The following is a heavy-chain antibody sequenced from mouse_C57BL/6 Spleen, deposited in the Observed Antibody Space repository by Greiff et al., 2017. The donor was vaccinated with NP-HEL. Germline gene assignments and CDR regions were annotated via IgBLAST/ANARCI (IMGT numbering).Heavy chain of an antibody. CDR1: GYTFTSYW. Sequence: QVQLQQPGAELVRPGSSVKLSCKASGYTFTSYWMHWVKRRPIQGLEWIGNIDPSDSETHYNQKFKDKATLTVDKSSSTAYMQLSSLTSEDSAVYYCAAYYSNYEFAYWGQGTLVTVSA. J-gene: IGHJ3*01. V-gene: IGHV1-52*01. CDR2: IDPSDSET. D-gene: IGHD2-5*01. CDR3: AAYYSNYEFAY.